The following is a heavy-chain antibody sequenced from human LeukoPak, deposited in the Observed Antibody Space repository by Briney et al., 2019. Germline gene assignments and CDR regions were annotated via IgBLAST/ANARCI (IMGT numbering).Heavy chain of an antibody. CDR1: GYSISSGYY. CDR3: ASNYGSGSYYIFGY. CDR2: IYHTGST. Sequence: SETLSLTCTVSGYSISSGYYWGWIRQPPGKGLEWIGDIYHTGSTYYNPSLKSRVTISLDTSKNQFSLKLSSVTAADTAVYYCASNYGSGSYYIFGYWGQGTLVTVSS. D-gene: IGHD3-10*01. J-gene: IGHJ4*02. V-gene: IGHV4-38-2*02.